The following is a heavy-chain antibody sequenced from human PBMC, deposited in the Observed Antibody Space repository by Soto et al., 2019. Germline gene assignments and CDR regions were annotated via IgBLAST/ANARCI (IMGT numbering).Heavy chain of an antibody. CDR3: AKEYYDFWTGHYPFDY. CDR1: GFTFSTYA. Sequence: PGGSLRLSCAASGFTFSTYAMSWGRQSPGKGLEWVSAISSSGGSTFYAGSVKGRFTISRDNSKNTLYLQMNSLRAEDTAVYYCAKEYYDFWTGHYPFDYWGQGTLVTVSS. V-gene: IGHV3-23*01. CDR2: ISSSGGST. J-gene: IGHJ4*02. D-gene: IGHD3-3*01.